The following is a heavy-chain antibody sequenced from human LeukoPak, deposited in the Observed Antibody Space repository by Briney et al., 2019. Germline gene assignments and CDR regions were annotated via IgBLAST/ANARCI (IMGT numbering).Heavy chain of an antibody. J-gene: IGHJ4*02. V-gene: IGHV1-69*04. CDR3: ARDRPYDSSGYYLPDY. Sequence: ASVKVSCKASGGTFSSYAISWVRQAPGQGLEWMGRIIPILGIANYAQKFQGRVTITAGKSTSTAYMELSSLRSEDTAVYYCARDRPYDSSGYYLPDYWGQGTLVTVSS. D-gene: IGHD3-22*01. CDR1: GGTFSSYA. CDR2: IIPILGIA.